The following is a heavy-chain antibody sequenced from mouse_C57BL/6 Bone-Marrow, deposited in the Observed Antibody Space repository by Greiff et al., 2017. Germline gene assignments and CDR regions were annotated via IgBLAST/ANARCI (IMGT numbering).Heavy chain of an antibody. CDR3: ARGFAY. J-gene: IGHJ3*01. Sequence: EVQVVESGGGLVQPGGSLKLSCAASGFTFSDYYMYWVRQTPEKRLEWVADISNGGGSTYYPDTVKGRFTISRDNAKNTLYLQMSRLKSEDTAMYYCARGFAYWGQGTLVTVSA. CDR1: GFTFSDYY. CDR2: ISNGGGST. V-gene: IGHV5-12*01.